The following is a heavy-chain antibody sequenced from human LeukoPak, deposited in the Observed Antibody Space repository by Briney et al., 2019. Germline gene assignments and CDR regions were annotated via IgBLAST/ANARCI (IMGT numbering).Heavy chain of an antibody. J-gene: IGHJ6*03. CDR3: AREVADSSSSGYYYMDV. CDR2: IYHSGST. V-gene: IGHV4-38-2*02. Sequence: SETLSLTCTVSGYSISSGYYWGWIRQPPGKGLEWIGGIYHSGSTYYNPSLKSRVTISVDTSKNQFSLKLSSVTAADTAVYYCAREVADSSSSGYYYMDVWGKGTTVTVSS. D-gene: IGHD6-6*01. CDR1: GYSISSGYY.